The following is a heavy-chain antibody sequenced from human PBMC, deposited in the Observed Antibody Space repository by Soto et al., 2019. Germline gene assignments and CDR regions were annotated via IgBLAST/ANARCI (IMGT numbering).Heavy chain of an antibody. V-gene: IGHV4-59*01. D-gene: IGHD3-10*01. J-gene: IGHJ6*02. CDR1: GGSISSYY. CDR3: GGGGGFGELLIRGGMDV. Sequence: SETLSLTCTVSGGSISSYYWSWIRQPPGKGLEWIGYIYYSGSTNYNPSLKSRGTISGDTAKNQFSLKLSSVPAADPAVYYCGGGGGFGELLIRGGMDVWGQGTTVTAP. CDR2: IYYSGST.